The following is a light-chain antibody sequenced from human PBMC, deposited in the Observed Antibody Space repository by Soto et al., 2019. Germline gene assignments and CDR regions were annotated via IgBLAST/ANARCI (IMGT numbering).Light chain of an antibody. CDR1: QSVSSY. CDR2: DAS. V-gene: IGKV3-11*01. CDR3: QQRSNWLFT. Sequence: EIVLTQSPATLSLSPGERATLSCRASQSVSSYLAWYQQKPGQAPRLLIYDASNRATGIPARFSGSGFGTDFTLPISSLEPEDFAVYYCQQRSNWLFTFGPGTKVDIK. J-gene: IGKJ3*01.